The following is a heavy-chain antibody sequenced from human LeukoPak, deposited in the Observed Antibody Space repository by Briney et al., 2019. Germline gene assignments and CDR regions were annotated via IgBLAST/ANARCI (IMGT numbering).Heavy chain of an antibody. J-gene: IGHJ5*02. D-gene: IGHD3-22*01. Sequence: SGGSLRLSCAASGFTFSSYGMSWVRQAPGKGLEWVSAISCSGGSTYYADSVKGRFTISIDNSKNTLYLQMNSLRAEDTAVYYCAKGPYYDSSGYPRDEFDPWGQGTLVTVSS. V-gene: IGHV3-23*01. CDR3: AKGPYYDSSGYPRDEFDP. CDR2: ISCSGGST. CDR1: GFTFSSYG.